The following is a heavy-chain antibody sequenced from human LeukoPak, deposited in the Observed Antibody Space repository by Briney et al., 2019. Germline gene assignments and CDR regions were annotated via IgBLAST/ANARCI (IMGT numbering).Heavy chain of an antibody. CDR1: GFTFGSYA. D-gene: IGHD3-22*01. Sequence: PGGSLRLSCAASGFTFGSYAMSWVRQAPGKGLEWVSGINTNGGSTAYADSVKGRFTISRDNPRNTLYMQMNSPRAEDTALYYCAIMHPYYDGNGYWVQWGQGTLVTVSS. J-gene: IGHJ4*02. V-gene: IGHV3-23*01. CDR2: INTNGGST. CDR3: AIMHPYYDGNGYWVQ.